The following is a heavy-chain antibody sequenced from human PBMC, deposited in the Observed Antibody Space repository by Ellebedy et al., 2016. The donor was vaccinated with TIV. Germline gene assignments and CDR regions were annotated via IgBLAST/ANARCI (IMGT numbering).Heavy chain of an antibody. J-gene: IGHJ6*02. V-gene: IGHV3-66*01. D-gene: IGHD3-9*01. CDR2: MFRAGDT. CDR1: GFTVSGTY. CDR3: ARESYDTLTGTSYGMDV. Sequence: GESLKISCAASGFTVSGTYMNWVRQAPGKGLEWVSVMFRAGDTYYADSAKGRFTSSRDSSENTIYLQMNSLRAEDTAVYHCARESYDTLTGTSYGMDVWGQGTTVTVSS.